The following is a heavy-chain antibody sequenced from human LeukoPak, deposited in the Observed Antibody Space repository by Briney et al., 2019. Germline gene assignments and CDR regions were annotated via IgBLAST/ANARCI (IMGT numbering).Heavy chain of an antibody. CDR3: ARDRSNNLLRFGELGF. V-gene: IGHV3-23*01. CDR1: GFTFSSYA. Sequence: TEGSLRLSCAASGFTFSSYAMHWVRQAPGKGLEWVSSISSSGGGTWYAGPVKGRFAISRDNSENTLFLQMDSLRVEDTARYYCARDRSNNLLRFGELGFWGQGTVVTVSS. CDR2: ISSSGGGT. J-gene: IGHJ4*02. D-gene: IGHD3-10*01.